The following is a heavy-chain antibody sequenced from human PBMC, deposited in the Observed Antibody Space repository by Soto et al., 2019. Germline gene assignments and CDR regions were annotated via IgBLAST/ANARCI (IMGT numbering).Heavy chain of an antibody. CDR3: ARVGDDSSGFWSDY. CDR1: GFTFSGYW. D-gene: IGHD3-22*01. J-gene: IGHJ4*02. V-gene: IGHV3-74*01. CDR2: LNPNGTFT. Sequence: GGSLRLSCAGSGFTFSGYWMHWVRQAPGKGPVWVSRLNPNGTFTTNADSVKGRFTISRDNAKNTVYLQMNSLRAEDTALYYCARVGDDSSGFWSDYWGQGTLVTVSS.